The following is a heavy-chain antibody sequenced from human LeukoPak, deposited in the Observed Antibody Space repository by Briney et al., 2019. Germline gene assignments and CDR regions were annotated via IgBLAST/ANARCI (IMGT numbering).Heavy chain of an antibody. V-gene: IGHV3-21*01. Sequence: GGSLRLSCAASGFTFSSYWMHWVRQAPGKGLVWVSSISSSSSYIYYADSVKGRFTISRDNAKNSLYLQMNSLRAEDTAVYYCARVKWPHAFDIWGQGTMVTVSS. CDR1: GFTFSSYW. CDR2: ISSSSSYI. J-gene: IGHJ3*02. D-gene: IGHD5-12*01. CDR3: ARVKWPHAFDI.